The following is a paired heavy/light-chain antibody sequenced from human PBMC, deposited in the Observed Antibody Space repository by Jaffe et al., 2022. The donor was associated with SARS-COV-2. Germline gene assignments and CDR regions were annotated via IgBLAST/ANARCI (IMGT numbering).Light chain of an antibody. Sequence: QTVVTQEPSLSVSPGETVTLTCGLNSDSVSTSYNPSWYRQTPGQAPRTLIYNTNTRSSGVPDRFSGSILGNKAALTITGAQADDDSDYYCALYMGNGVSKFGGGTKLTVL. CDR3: ALYMGNGVSK. CDR2: NTN. CDR1: SDSVSTSYN. V-gene: IGLV8-61*01. J-gene: IGLJ2*01.
Heavy chain of an antibody. V-gene: IGHV3-64*07. CDR3: ARACSFWSGYCY. Sequence: EVQLVESGGGLVQPGGSLRLSCAASGFTFSFYSMHWVRQAPGKGLEYVAAINNNGATTFYADSVRGRFTISRDNSKNTLYLQMGSLSAEDMGVYYCARACSFWSGYCYWGQGIQVTVSS. J-gene: IGHJ4*02. D-gene: IGHD3-3*01. CDR2: INNNGATT. CDR1: GFTFSFYS.